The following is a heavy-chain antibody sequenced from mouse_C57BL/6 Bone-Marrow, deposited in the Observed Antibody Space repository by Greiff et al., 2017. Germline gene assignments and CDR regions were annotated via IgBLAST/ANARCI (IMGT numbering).Heavy chain of an antibody. Sequence: QVQLQQPGTELVKPGASVKLSCKASGYTFTSYWMHWVKQRPGQGLEWIGNINPSNGGTNYNEKFKSKDTLTVDKSSSTAYMQLSSLTSEDSAVYYCARKGTGGAWFAYWGQGTLVTVSA. D-gene: IGHD4-1*01. V-gene: IGHV1-53*01. CDR3: ARKGTGGAWFAY. CDR2: INPSNGGT. CDR1: GYTFTSYW. J-gene: IGHJ3*01.